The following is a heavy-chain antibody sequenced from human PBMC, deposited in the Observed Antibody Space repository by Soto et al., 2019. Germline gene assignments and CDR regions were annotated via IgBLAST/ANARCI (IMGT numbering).Heavy chain of an antibody. CDR1: GFTFSDHA. J-gene: IGHJ4*02. CDR2: ISGGGSGA. Sequence: EVQLLESGGGLVQPGGSLRLSCTASGFTFSDHAMTWVRQAPGKGLEWLSGISGGGSGAYYADSVKGRFTVSRANSNNTPFLQMDSLRVEDTAVYYCAIDLWGSTHWGQGTLVTVSS. D-gene: IGHD3-16*01. V-gene: IGHV3-23*01. CDR3: AIDLWGSTH.